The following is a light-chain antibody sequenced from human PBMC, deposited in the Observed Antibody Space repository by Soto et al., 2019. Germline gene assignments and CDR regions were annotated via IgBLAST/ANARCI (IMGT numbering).Light chain of an antibody. CDR2: DAS. Sequence: DIQMAQSPSTLSASVGDRVTITCRASQSIGSWVALFRQKPGKAPKFLSYDASSLESGVPSRFSGSGSGTEFTLTISSLQPDDFATYYCQQYNSYCTFGQGTKV. V-gene: IGKV1-5*01. CDR1: QSIGSW. J-gene: IGKJ1*01. CDR3: QQYNSYCT.